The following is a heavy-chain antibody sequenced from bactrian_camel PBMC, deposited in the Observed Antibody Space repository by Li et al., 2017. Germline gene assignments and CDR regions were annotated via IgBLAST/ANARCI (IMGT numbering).Heavy chain of an antibody. V-gene: IGHV3S40*01. Sequence: DVQLVESGGGSVQPGGSLRLSCAASGFTFSSYAMNWVRQAPGKGLEWVSAINSGGTTYYADSVKGRFTISRDNAKRTVYLHLKSLKPDDTAMYSCLALTTCHSGNWGVVYAEGQGTQLTVS. J-gene: IGHJ4*01. CDR2: INSGGTT. D-gene: IGHD1*01. CDR1: GFTFSSYA.